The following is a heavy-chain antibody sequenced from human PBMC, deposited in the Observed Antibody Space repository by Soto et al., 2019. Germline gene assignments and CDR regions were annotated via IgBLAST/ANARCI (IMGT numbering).Heavy chain of an antibody. J-gene: IGHJ4*02. CDR2: IHPSGGGS. CDR1: GYTLNTYY. D-gene: IGHD2-21*02. CDR3: ARGGHIAVVTASFDY. Sequence: QVQLVQSGAEVKKPGASVKVSCKPSGYTLNTYYLHWVRQAPGQGLEWMGIIHPSGGGSTYAQKFLGRVTRARDTSTSTVFMELSSLGSADTAVYYCARGGHIAVVTASFDYWGQGTLVTVSS. V-gene: IGHV1-46*02.